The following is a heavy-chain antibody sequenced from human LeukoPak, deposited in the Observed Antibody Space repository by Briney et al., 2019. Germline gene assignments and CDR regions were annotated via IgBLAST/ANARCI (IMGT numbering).Heavy chain of an antibody. V-gene: IGHV4-38-2*02. CDR2: IYQSGST. J-gene: IGHJ4*02. CDR1: GYSISSGYY. CDR3: ARAGRIAVAGPIVGATTFDY. Sequence: SETLSLTCSVSGYSISSGYYWGWIRQPPGKGLEWIGSIYQSGSTSYNPSLKSRVTISVDTSKNQFSLKLSSVTAADTAVYSCARAGRIAVAGPIVGATTFDYWGQGTLVTVSS. D-gene: IGHD1-26*01.